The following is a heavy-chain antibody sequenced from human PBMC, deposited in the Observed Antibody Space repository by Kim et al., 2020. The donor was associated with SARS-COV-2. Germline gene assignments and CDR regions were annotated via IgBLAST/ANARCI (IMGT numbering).Heavy chain of an antibody. J-gene: IGHJ3*02. D-gene: IGHD3-16*02. CDR1: GFTFSDYY. V-gene: IGHV3-11*01. CDR2: ISSSGSTI. CDR3: ARDSYDYVWGSYLDAFDI. Sequence: GGSLRLSCAASGFTFSDYYMSWIRQAPGKGLEWVSYISSSGSTIYYADSVKGRFTISRDNAKNSLYLQMNSLRAEDTAVYYCARDSYDYVWGSYLDAFDIWGQGTMVTVSS.